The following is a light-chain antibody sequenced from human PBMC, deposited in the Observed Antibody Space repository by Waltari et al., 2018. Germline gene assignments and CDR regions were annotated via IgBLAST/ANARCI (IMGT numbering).Light chain of an antibody. CDR3: SSYTSSSPV. J-gene: IGLJ3*02. V-gene: IGLV2-14*01. CDR1: SSDVGGYNY. Sequence: QSALTQPASVSGSPGQSITISCTGTSSDVGGYNYVSWYQQHPGKAPKPMIYDVSKRPAGVSNRFSGSKSGNTASLTISGLQAEDEADYYCSSYTSSSPVFGGGTKLTVL. CDR2: DVS.